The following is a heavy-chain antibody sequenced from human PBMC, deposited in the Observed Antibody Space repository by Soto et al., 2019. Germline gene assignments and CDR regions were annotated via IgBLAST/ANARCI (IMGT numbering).Heavy chain of an antibody. CDR1: GFTFSSYA. Sequence: PGGSLRLSCAASGFTFSSYAMSWVRQAPGKGLEWVSAISGSGGSTYYADSAKGRFTISRDNSKNTLYLQMNSLRAEDTAVYYCAIPNHPEYYYGSGSYSPFDYWGQGTLVTVSS. CDR3: AIPNHPEYYYGSGSYSPFDY. D-gene: IGHD3-10*01. J-gene: IGHJ4*02. CDR2: ISGSGGST. V-gene: IGHV3-23*01.